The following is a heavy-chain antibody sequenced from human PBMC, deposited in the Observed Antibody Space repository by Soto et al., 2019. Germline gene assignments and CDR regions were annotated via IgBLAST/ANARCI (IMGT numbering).Heavy chain of an antibody. CDR2: IYYSGST. CDR3: ARELELRDPFPGYMDV. D-gene: IGHD1-7*01. V-gene: IGHV4-31*03. Sequence: ASETLSLTCTVSGGSISSGGYYWSWIRQHPGKGLEWIGYIYYSGSTYYNPSLKSRVTISVDTSKNQFSLKLSSVTAADTAVYYCARELELRDPFPGYMDVWGKGTTVTVSS. CDR1: GGSISSGGYY. J-gene: IGHJ6*03.